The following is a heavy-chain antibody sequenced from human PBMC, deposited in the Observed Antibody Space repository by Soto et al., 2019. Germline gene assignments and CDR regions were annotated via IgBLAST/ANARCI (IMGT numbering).Heavy chain of an antibody. J-gene: IGHJ5*02. CDR2: IDPRDSYT. Sequence: PGESLKISCTGFGYTYTTFWISWVRQMPGRGLEWMGRIDPRDSYTNYSPSFQGHVTIAVDKSISTAYLQWGSLKASDTAMYHCARLYCSSSTCDSWFDPWGQGTLVTVSS. V-gene: IGHV5-10-1*01. D-gene: IGHD2-2*01. CDR1: GYTYTTFW. CDR3: ARLYCSSSTCDSWFDP.